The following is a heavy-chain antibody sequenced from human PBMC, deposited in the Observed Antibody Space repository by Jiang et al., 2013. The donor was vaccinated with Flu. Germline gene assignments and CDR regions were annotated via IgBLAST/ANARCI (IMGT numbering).Heavy chain of an antibody. D-gene: IGHD6-13*01. J-gene: IGHJ3*02. Sequence: IIYPGDSDTRYSPSFQGQVTISADKSISTAYLQWSSLKASDTAMYYCAGYSSPIEVVAFDIWGQGTMVTVSS. CDR2: IYPGDSDT. V-gene: IGHV5-51*01. CDR3: AGYSSPIEVVAFDI.